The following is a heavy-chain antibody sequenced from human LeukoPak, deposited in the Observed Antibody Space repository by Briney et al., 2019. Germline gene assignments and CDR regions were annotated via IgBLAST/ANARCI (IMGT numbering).Heavy chain of an antibody. Sequence: GASLRLSCAAPGSTFSSYGMHWVRQAPDKGLEGVAFIRYDGSNKYYADSVKGRFTISRNNSKNTLYLQMNSLRAEDTAVYYCAKLAVGYYDSSGFNWGQGTLVTVSS. CDR2: IRYDGSNK. CDR1: GSTFSSYG. V-gene: IGHV3-30*02. CDR3: AKLAVGYYDSSGFN. D-gene: IGHD3-22*01. J-gene: IGHJ4*02.